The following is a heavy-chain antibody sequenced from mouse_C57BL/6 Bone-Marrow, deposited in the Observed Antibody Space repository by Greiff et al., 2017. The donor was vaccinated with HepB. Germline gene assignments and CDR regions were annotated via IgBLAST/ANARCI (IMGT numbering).Heavy chain of an antibody. CDR1: GFTFSSYG. Sequence: EVKLMESGGDLVKPGGSLKLSCAASGFTFSSYGMSWVRQTPDKRLEWVATISSGGSYTYYPDSVKGRFTISRDNAKNTLYLQMSSLKSEDTAMYDCATYYGSSYGYFDYWGQGTTLTVSS. J-gene: IGHJ2*01. V-gene: IGHV5-6*01. CDR2: ISSGGSYT. D-gene: IGHD1-1*01. CDR3: ATYYGSSYGYFDY.